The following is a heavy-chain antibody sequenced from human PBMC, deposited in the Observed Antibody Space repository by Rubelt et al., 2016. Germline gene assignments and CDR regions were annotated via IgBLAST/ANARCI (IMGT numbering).Heavy chain of an antibody. CDR1: GGSFSGYY. CDR2: INHSGST. V-gene: IGHV4-34*01. CDR3: ARDGSYYDDTSGCLGGFDI. Sequence: QVQLQQWGAGLLKPSDTLSLTCAVYGGSFSGYYWSWIRQHPGKGLEWIGEINHSGSTHYNSSLKSLVTISVATSKNQFSLKLSFVTAADTAVDYCARDGSYYDDTSGCLGGFDIWGQGTMVIVSS. J-gene: IGHJ3*02. D-gene: IGHD3-22*01.